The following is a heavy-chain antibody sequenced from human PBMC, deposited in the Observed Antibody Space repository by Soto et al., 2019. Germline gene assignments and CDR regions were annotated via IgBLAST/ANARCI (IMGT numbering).Heavy chain of an antibody. J-gene: IGHJ6*02. V-gene: IGHV6-1*01. CDR3: AGSFSGRGGMDV. D-gene: IGHD3-10*01. CDR1: VDSVSSNRSA. Sequence: SQTLSLPCAISVDSVSSNRSAWNGSRQSPSRGLEWLGRTYYRSKWYNDYAVSVKSRLTINPDTSKHQFSLQLNSVTPEDTAVYYCAGSFSGRGGMDVWGQGTSVTVSS. CDR2: TYYRSKWYN.